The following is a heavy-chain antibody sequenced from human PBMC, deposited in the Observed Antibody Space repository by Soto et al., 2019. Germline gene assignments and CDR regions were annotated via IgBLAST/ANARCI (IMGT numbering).Heavy chain of an antibody. V-gene: IGHV3-30-3*01. CDR1: GFTFSSYA. J-gene: IGHJ4*02. CDR3: AREYSSSWYYFDY. CDR2: ISYDGSNK. Sequence: LRLSCAASGFTFSSYAMHWVRQAPGKGLEWVAVISYDGSNKYYADSVKGRFTISRDNSKNTLYLQMNSLRAEDTAVYYCAREYSSSWYYFDYWGQGTLVTVSS. D-gene: IGHD6-13*01.